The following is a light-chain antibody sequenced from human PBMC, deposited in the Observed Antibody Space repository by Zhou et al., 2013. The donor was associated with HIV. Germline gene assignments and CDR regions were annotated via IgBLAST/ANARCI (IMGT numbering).Light chain of an antibody. V-gene: IGKV3-15*01. Sequence: NVMTQSPVTLSVSPGERATLSCRASQSVSSSLAWYQQKPGQAPRLLIYGASTRATGIPARFSGSGSGTEFTLTISSMESEDFAVYYCQQYIDWPPYTFGQGTKLEIK. J-gene: IGKJ2*01. CDR1: QSVSSS. CDR2: GAS. CDR3: QQYIDWPPYT.